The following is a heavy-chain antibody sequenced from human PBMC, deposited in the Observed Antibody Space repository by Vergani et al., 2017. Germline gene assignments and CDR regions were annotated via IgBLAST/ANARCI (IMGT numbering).Heavy chain of an antibody. CDR3: AKSGVPAGGYYYYMDV. J-gene: IGHJ6*03. CDR2: IYSGGSST. D-gene: IGHD2-2*01. V-gene: IGHV3-23*03. CDR1: GFTFSSYA. Sequence: EVQLLESGGGLVQPGGSLRLSCAASGFTFSSYAMSWVRQAPGKGLEWVSVIYSGGSSTYYADSVKGRFTISRDNSKNTLYLQMNSLRAEDTAVYYCAKSGVPAGGYYYYMDVWGKGP.